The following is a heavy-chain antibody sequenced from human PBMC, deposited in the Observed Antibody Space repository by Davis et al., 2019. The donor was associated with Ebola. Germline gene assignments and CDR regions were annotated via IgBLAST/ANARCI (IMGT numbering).Heavy chain of an antibody. Sequence: AASVKVSCKASGYTFTSYAMNWVRQAPGQGLEWMGWINTNTGNPTYAQGFTGRFVFSLDTSVSTAYLQISSLKAEDTAVYSCARDQSGRHDFWSGPFDYWGQGTLVTVSS. CDR1: GYTFTSYA. CDR3: ARDQSGRHDFWSGPFDY. D-gene: IGHD3-3*01. CDR2: INTNTGNP. J-gene: IGHJ4*02. V-gene: IGHV7-4-1*02.